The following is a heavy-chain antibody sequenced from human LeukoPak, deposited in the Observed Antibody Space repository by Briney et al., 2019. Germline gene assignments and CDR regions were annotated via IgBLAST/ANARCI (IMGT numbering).Heavy chain of an antibody. D-gene: IGHD3-16*01. V-gene: IGHV3-23*01. J-gene: IGHJ4*02. CDR1: GFTFSNYA. CDR2: ISGSGGST. Sequence: GGSLRLSCAASGFTFSNYALSWVRQAPGKGLEWVSAISGSGGSTYYADSVKGRFTISRDNSKNTLYLQMNSLRAEDTAVYYCAKDLGVRNNDYWGQGTLVTVSS. CDR3: AKDLGVRNNDY.